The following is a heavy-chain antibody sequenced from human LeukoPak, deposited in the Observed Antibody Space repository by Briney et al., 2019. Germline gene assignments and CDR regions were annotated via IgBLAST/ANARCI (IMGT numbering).Heavy chain of an antibody. CDR2: ISYDGSNK. V-gene: IGHV3-30*18. CDR1: GFTFSSYG. J-gene: IGHJ6*02. Sequence: PGGSLRLSCAASGFTFSSYGMHWVRQAPGKGLEWVAVISYDGSNKYYADSVKGRFTISRDNSKNTLYLQMNSLRAEDTAVYYCAKLPYCSGGSCYSGDYYYYGMDVWGQGTTVTVSS. CDR3: AKLPYCSGGSCYSGDYYYYGMDV. D-gene: IGHD2-15*01.